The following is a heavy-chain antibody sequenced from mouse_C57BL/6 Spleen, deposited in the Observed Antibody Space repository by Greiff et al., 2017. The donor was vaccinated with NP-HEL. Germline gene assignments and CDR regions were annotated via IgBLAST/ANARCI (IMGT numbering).Heavy chain of an antibody. D-gene: IGHD1-1*01. CDR1: GFTFSDYY. Sequence: VQLKESEGGLVQPGSSMKLSCTASGFTFSDYYMAWVRQVPEKGLEWVANINYDGSSTYYLDSLKSRFIISRDNAKNILYLQMSSLKSEDTATYYCARDGYYYGSSFDYWGQGTTLTVSS. J-gene: IGHJ2*01. CDR2: INYDGSST. V-gene: IGHV5-16*01. CDR3: ARDGYYYGSSFDY.